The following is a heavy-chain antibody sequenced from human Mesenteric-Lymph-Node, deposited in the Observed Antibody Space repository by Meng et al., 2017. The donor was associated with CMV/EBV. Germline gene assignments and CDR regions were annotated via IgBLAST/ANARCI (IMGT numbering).Heavy chain of an antibody. D-gene: IGHD1-26*01. Sequence: GGSLRLSCAASGFTFSSYALSWVRQAPGKGLEWVSPISGGGGITYYADSVKGRFTISRDNAKNSLYLQMNSLRAEDTAVYYCAREGSRVGATKQKDHFFDYWGQGTLVTVSS. CDR3: AREGSRVGATKQKDHFFDY. V-gene: IGHV3-23*01. J-gene: IGHJ4*02. CDR2: ISGGGGIT. CDR1: GFTFSSYA.